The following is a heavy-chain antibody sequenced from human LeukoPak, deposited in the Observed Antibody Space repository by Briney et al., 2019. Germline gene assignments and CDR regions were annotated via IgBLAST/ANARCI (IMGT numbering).Heavy chain of an antibody. J-gene: IGHJ4*02. V-gene: IGHV3-66*01. Sequence: GGSLRLSCAASGFTVSSNYMSWVRQAPGKGLEWVSVIYSGGSTYYADSVKGRFTISRDNSKNTLYLQMNSLRAEDTAVYYCAKGFYIVEVPAAHPYFDYWGQGTLVTVSS. CDR2: IYSGGST. CDR3: AKGFYIVEVPAAHPYFDY. CDR1: GFTVSSNY. D-gene: IGHD2-2*01.